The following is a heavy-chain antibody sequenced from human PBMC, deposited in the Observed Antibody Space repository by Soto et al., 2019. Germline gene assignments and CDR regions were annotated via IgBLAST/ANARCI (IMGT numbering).Heavy chain of an antibody. D-gene: IGHD2-2*01. CDR3: ARGRYCSSTSCYLHTIFVSPIYYYYGMDV. Sequence: GQGLEWMGWMNPNSGNTGYAQKFQGRVTMTRNTSISTAYMELSSLRSEDTAVYYCARGRYCSSTSCYLHTIFVSPIYYYYGMDVWGQGTTVTVSS. J-gene: IGHJ6*02. V-gene: IGHV1-8*01. CDR2: MNPNSGNT.